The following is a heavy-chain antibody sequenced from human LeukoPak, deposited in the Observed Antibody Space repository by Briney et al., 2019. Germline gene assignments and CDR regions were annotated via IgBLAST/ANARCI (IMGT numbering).Heavy chain of an antibody. CDR2: IYYSGST. V-gene: IGHV4-28*01. CDR1: AYSISSSNW. Sequence: SETLSLTCAVSAYSISSSNWWAWIRQPPGKGLEWIGYIYYSGSTYYNPSLKSRVTMSVDTSKNQFSLKLSSATAVDTAVYYCVKKVAGVAWFDSWGQGTLVTVSS. D-gene: IGHD7-27*01. J-gene: IGHJ5*01. CDR3: VKKVAGVAWFDS.